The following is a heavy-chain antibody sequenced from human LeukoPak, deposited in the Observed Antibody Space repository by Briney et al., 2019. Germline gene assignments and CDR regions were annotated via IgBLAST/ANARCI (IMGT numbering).Heavy chain of an antibody. D-gene: IGHD4-11*01. CDR2: INSTSGGT. CDR3: ARNDYSNYVGYWYLDL. J-gene: IGHJ2*01. Sequence: ASVKVSCKASGYTFTGYYMHWIRQAPGQGLEWMGWINSTSGGTNYAQKFQGRVTMTWDTSISTAYMELSRLRSDDSAVYYCARNDYSNYVGYWYLDLWGRGTPVTVSS. CDR1: GYTFTGYY. V-gene: IGHV1-2*02.